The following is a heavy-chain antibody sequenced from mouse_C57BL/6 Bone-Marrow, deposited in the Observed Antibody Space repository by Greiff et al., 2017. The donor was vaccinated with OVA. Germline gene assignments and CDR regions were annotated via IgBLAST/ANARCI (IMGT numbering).Heavy chain of an antibody. CDR2: IDPANGNT. CDR1: GFNIKNTY. CDR3: ARERLYDGYPYFDY. J-gene: IGHJ2*01. V-gene: IGHV14-3*01. Sequence: VHVKQSVAELVRPGASVKLSCTASGFNIKNTYMHWVKQRPEQGLEWIGRIDPANGNTKYAPKFQGKATITADTSSNTAYLQLSSLTSEDTAIYYCARERLYDGYPYFDYWGQGTTLTVSS. D-gene: IGHD2-3*01.